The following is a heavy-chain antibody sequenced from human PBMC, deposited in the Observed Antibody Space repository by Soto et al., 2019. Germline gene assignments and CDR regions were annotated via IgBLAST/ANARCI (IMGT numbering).Heavy chain of an antibody. CDR3: ARNADGDEYYDILTGYYKAEYYYGMDV. Sequence: GGSLRLSCAASGFTFSSYGMHWVRQAPGKGLEWVAVISYDGSNKYYADSVKGRFTISRDNSKNTLYLQMNSLRAEDTAVYYCARNADGDEYYDILTGYYKAEYYYGMDVWGQGTTVTVSS. CDR1: GFTFSSYG. J-gene: IGHJ6*02. V-gene: IGHV3-30*03. CDR2: ISYDGSNK. D-gene: IGHD3-9*01.